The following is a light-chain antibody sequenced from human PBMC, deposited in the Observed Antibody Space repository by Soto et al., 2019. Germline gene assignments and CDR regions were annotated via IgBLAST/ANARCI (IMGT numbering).Light chain of an antibody. V-gene: IGKV3-20*01. J-gene: IGKJ1*01. CDR1: QYISASY. CDR2: GAS. CDR3: QQYGSSPRT. Sequence: EIVLTQSPGNLSVSPGERATLSCRASQYISASYLAWYQQKPGQAPRLLIYGASSRATGIPDRFSGGGSGTDFTLTISRLEPQDFAVYYCQQYGSSPRTFGQGTKVEIK.